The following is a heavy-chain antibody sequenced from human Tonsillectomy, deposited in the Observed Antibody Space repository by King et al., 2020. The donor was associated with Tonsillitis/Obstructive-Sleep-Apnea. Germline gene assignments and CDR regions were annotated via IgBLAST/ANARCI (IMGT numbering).Heavy chain of an antibody. D-gene: IGHD4/OR15-4a*01. V-gene: IGHV3-49*04. CDR2: ITSKAYGGTT. Sequence: VQLVESGGGLVQPGRSLRLSCTASGFTFGDYAMSWVRQAPGKGLEWVDFITSKAYGGTTEYAAAVKGRFTISRDDSKSIAYLQMNSLKTEDTAVYYCTRSSNVGNWFDPWGQGTLVTVSS. CDR1: GFTFGDYA. J-gene: IGHJ5*02. CDR3: TRSSNVGNWFDP.